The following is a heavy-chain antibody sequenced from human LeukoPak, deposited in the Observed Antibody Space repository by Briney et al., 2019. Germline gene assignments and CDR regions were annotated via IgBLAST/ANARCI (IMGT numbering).Heavy chain of an antibody. CDR3: AKDNPIEEVPGLGPGQ. CDR2: IRYDGGEN. V-gene: IGHV3-30*02. CDR1: GFTFSSYW. J-gene: IGHJ4*02. Sequence: GGPLRLSCAASGFTFSSYWMSWIRQAPGKGLEWVAFIRYDGGENFYGDSVKGRFTISRDNSKNTLYLQMNSLRVEDTGVYYCAKDNPIEEVPGLGPGQWGQGTLVTVSS. D-gene: IGHD2-2*01.